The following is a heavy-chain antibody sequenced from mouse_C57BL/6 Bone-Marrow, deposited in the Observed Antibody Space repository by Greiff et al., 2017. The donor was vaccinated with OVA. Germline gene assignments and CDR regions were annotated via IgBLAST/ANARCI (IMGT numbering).Heavy chain of an antibody. V-gene: IGHV1-81*01. CDR1: GYTFTSYG. CDR2: IYPRSGNT. J-gene: IGHJ2*01. Sequence: QVQLKESGAELARPGASVKLSCKASGYTFTSYGISWVKQRTGQGLEWIGEIYPRSGNTYYNEKFKGKATLTADKSSSTAYMELRSLTSEDSAVYFCAFYDYDVGDYWGQGTTLTVSS. D-gene: IGHD2-4*01. CDR3: AFYDYDVGDY.